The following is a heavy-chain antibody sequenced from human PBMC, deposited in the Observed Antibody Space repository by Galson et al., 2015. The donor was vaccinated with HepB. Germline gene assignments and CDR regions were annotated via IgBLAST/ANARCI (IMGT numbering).Heavy chain of an antibody. J-gene: IGHJ3*02. Sequence: SVKVSCKASGYTFTYRYLHWVRQAPGQALEWMGWITPFNGNTNYAQKFQDRVTITRDRSMSTAYMELSSLRSEDTAMYYCASGGSYCGGDCYPKAFDIWGQGTMVTVSS. CDR1: GYTFTYRY. V-gene: IGHV1-45*02. D-gene: IGHD2-21*02. CDR3: ASGGSYCGGDCYPKAFDI. CDR2: ITPFNGNT.